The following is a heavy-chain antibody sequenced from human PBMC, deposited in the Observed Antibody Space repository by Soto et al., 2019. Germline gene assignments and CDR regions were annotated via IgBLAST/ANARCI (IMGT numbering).Heavy chain of an antibody. Sequence: GGSLRLSCAASGFTFSSYGMHWVRQAPGKGLEWVAVISYDGSNKYYADSVKGRFTISRDNSNNILYLQMNNLRAEDTAVFYCAKEGNAFTSRFIDFWGQGTLVTVSS. CDR3: AKEGNAFTSRFIDF. CDR2: ISYDGSNK. D-gene: IGHD2-2*01. J-gene: IGHJ4*02. CDR1: GFTFSSYG. V-gene: IGHV3-30*18.